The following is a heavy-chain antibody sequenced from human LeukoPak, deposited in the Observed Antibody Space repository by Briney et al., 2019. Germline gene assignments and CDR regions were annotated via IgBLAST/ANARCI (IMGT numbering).Heavy chain of an antibody. CDR1: GFTVSSNY. V-gene: IGHV3-23*01. CDR3: ARGHVTVSAHDDAFDI. J-gene: IGHJ3*02. D-gene: IGHD5/OR15-5a*01. CDR2: FSGSGGST. Sequence: GGSLRLSCAASGFTVSSNYMSWVRQAPGKGLECISGFSGSGGSTYYADSVKGRFTISRDNSKNTLYLQMNSLRAEDTAVYYCARGHVTVSAHDDAFDIWGQGTMVTVSS.